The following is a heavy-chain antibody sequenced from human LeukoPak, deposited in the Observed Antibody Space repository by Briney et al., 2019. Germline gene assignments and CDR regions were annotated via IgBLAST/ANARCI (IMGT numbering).Heavy chain of an antibody. J-gene: IGHJ4*02. V-gene: IGHV1-69*02. Sequence: SVKVSCKASGGTFSSYTISWVRQAPGQGLEWMGRIIPILGIANYAQKFQGRVTITADKSTSTAYMELSSLRSEDTAVYYCARADCSSTSCYHYFDYWGQGTLVTASS. CDR3: ARADCSSTSCYHYFDY. CDR2: IIPILGIA. CDR1: GGTFSSYT. D-gene: IGHD2-2*01.